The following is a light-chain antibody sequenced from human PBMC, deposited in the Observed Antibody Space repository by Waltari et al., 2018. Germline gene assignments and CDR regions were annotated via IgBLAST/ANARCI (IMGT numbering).Light chain of an antibody. CDR3: QQYGSSTWT. CDR2: GAS. J-gene: IGKJ1*01. Sequence: EIVLTHSPGTLSLSPGERATLSCRASQSVTTSSLAWYQQKPGQAPRLLIYGASSRATDIPDRFGGSGSGRDFTLTISRLEPEDFAVYYCQQYGSSTWTFGQGTKVEVK. V-gene: IGKV3-20*01. CDR1: QSVTTSS.